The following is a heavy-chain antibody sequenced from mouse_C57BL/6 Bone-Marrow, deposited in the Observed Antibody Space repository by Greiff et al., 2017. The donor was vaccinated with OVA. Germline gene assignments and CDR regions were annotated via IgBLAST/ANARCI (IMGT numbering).Heavy chain of an antibody. J-gene: IGHJ1*03. CDR1: GFSLSTFGMG. V-gene: IGHV8-8*01. Sequence: QVTLKVSGPGILQPSQTLSLTCSFSGFSLSTFGMGVGWIRQPSGKGLEWLAPIWWDDDKYYNPALKSRLTISKDTSKNQVFLKIASVDTADTATYYCARRANWDGYFDVWGTGTTVTVSS. CDR3: ARRANWDGYFDV. CDR2: IWWDDDK. D-gene: IGHD4-1*01.